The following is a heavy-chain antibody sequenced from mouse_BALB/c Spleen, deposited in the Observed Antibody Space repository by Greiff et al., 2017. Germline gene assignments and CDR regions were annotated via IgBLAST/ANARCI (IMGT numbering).Heavy chain of an antibody. Sequence: EVQLVESGPGLVKPSQSLSLTCSVTGYSITSGYYWNWIRQFPGNKLEWMGYISYDGSNNYNPSLKNRISITRDTSKNQFFLKLNSVTTEDTATYYCARGSFDYWGQGTTRTVSA. D-gene: IGHD1-1*01. CDR3: ARGSFDY. J-gene: IGHJ2*01. CDR1: GYSITSGYY. V-gene: IGHV3-6*02. CDR2: ISYDGSN.